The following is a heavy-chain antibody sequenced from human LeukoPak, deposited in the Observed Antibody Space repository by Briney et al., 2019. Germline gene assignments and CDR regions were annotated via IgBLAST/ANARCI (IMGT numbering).Heavy chain of an antibody. CDR2: ISGGSYT. Sequence: GGSLRLSCAASGFAFSSYNMNWVRQAPGKGLEWVSSISGGSYTSYADSVKGRFTISRDNAKNSLYLQMNSLRAEDTAVYYCAKDPFGSGSYKWRFDPWGQGTLVTVSS. CDR1: GFAFSSYN. D-gene: IGHD3-10*01. V-gene: IGHV3-21*01. CDR3: AKDPFGSGSYKWRFDP. J-gene: IGHJ5*02.